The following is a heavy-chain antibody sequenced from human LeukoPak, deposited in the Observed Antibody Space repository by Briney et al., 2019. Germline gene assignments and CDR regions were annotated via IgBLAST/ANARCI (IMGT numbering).Heavy chain of an antibody. CDR2: IDTAGDT. J-gene: IGHJ2*01. CDR1: GLTFSNYD. Sequence: PGGSLRLSCAASGLTFSNYDIHWVRQVTGKGLEWVSSIDTAGDTYYPGSVKGRFTISRENAKNSVYLQMNTLRVGDTAVYYCAREVRESGLRYFDLWGRGTLVTVSS. CDR3: AREVRESGLRYFDL. D-gene: IGHD2-15*01. V-gene: IGHV3-13*04.